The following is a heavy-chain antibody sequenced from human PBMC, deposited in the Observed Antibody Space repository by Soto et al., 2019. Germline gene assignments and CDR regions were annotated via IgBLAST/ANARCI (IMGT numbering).Heavy chain of an antibody. J-gene: IGHJ3*02. CDR1: GFTFSSYA. CDR3: ARALTLEDAFDI. CDR2: ISYDGSNK. V-gene: IGHV3-30*04. Sequence: GGSLRLSCAASGFTFSSYAMHWVRQAPGKGLEWAAVISYDGSNKYYADSVKGRFTISRDNSKNTLYLQMNSLRAEDTAVYYCARALTLEDAFDIWGQGTMVTVSS.